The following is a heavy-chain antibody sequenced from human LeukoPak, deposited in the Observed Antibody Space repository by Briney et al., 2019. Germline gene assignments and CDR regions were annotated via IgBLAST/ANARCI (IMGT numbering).Heavy chain of an antibody. CDR2: IYYSGST. J-gene: IGHJ5*02. CDR1: GGSISSSSYY. Sequence: SETLSLTCTVSGGSISSSSYYWGWIRQPPGKGLEWIGSIYYSGSTYYNPSLKSRVTISVDTSKNQFSLKLSSVTAADTAVYYCVRHLPSVIALNWFDPWGQGTLVTVSS. D-gene: IGHD4-11*01. V-gene: IGHV4-39*01. CDR3: VRHLPSVIALNWFDP.